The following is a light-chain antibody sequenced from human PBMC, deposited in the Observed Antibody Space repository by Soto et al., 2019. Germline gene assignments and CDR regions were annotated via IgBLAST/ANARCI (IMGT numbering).Light chain of an antibody. V-gene: IGKV3D-15*01. CDR1: ENVGTN. J-gene: IGKJ4*01. Sequence: IVMTQSPATLSVSPGDEVTLSCRASENVGTNLAWYQQKPGQAPRLLIYGSSTRATGIPATFSGSGSGTEFTLTISSLQSEESAIYYCQQDNNWGLSVGGGTKVEIK. CDR3: QQDNNWGLS. CDR2: GSS.